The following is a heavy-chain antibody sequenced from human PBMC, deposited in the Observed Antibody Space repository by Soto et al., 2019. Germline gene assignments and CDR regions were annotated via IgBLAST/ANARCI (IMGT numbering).Heavy chain of an antibody. V-gene: IGHV3-21*01. J-gene: IGHJ3*02. D-gene: IGHD2-15*01. CDR3: ARRRGPERDCSVGSCYSRRDAFDI. CDR2: ISSSKSYI. CDR1: GFTFSDYS. Sequence: GGSLRLSCVASGFTFSDYSMNWVRQAPGKGLEWVSSISSSKSYIYYADSLEGRFSISRDNTQNSLYLQMNSLRVEDTAVYYCARRRGPERDCSVGSCYSRRDAFDIWGQGSMVTVSS.